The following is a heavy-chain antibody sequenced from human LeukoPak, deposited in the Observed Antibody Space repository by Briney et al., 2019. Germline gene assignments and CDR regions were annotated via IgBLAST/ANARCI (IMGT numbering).Heavy chain of an antibody. CDR1: AYPFTDYF. CDR3: ARGGTVGVVRPFDI. Sequence: ASVKVSCKASAYPFTDYFIHWVRQAPGQGLEWMGWLRPVSGGTNYARQFQGRVTMTRDTSTTTAYMELSSLRPDDTAVYFCARGGTVGVVRPFDIWGQGTMVTVSS. CDR2: LRPVSGGT. J-gene: IGHJ3*02. D-gene: IGHD1-26*01. V-gene: IGHV1-2*02.